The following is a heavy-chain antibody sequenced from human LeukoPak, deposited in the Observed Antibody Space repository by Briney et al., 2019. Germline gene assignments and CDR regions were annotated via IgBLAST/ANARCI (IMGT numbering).Heavy chain of an antibody. CDR1: GFTFSTYG. Sequence: GGSLRLSCVASGFTFSTYGMSWVRQAPGKGLEWVGIMSNSGENTFYGEAVKGRFTISRDNSQNTLYLQMNSLRPEDTAVYYCAKGGASVTRYVDYWGQGTLVTVSS. J-gene: IGHJ4*02. V-gene: IGHV3-30*18. D-gene: IGHD4-17*01. CDR2: MSNSGENT. CDR3: AKGGASVTRYVDY.